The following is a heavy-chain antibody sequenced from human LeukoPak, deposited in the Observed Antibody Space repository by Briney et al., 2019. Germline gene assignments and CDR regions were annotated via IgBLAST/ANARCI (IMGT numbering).Heavy chain of an antibody. Sequence: PGGSLSLSCAASGFTFDDYAMHWVRQARGKGLEWVSGISWNSGGIGYADSVKGRFTISRDNAKNSLYLQMNSLRAEDTALYYCAKGHSYGTDEPIDYWGQGTLVTVSS. CDR2: ISWNSGGI. J-gene: IGHJ4*02. V-gene: IGHV3-9*01. CDR1: GFTFDDYA. D-gene: IGHD5-18*01. CDR3: AKGHSYGTDEPIDY.